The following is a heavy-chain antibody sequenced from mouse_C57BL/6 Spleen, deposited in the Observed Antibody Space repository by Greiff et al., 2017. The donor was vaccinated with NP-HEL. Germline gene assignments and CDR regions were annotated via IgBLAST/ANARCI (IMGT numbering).Heavy chain of an antibody. CDR2: IYPGDGDT. CDR3: ARFYGHERGYFDY. J-gene: IGHJ2*01. D-gene: IGHD1-1*02. CDR1: GYAFSSYW. Sequence: VQLQESGAELVKPGASVKISCKASGYAFSSYWMNWVKQRPGKGLEWIGQIYPGDGDTNYNGKFTGKATLTADKSSSTAYMQLSSLTSEDSAVYFCARFYGHERGYFDYWGQGTTLTVSS. V-gene: IGHV1-80*01.